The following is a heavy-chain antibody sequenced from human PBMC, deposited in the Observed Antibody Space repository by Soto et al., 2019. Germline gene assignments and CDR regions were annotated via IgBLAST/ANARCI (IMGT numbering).Heavy chain of an antibody. V-gene: IGHV3-30*03. CDR2: ISYDGSNK. J-gene: IGHJ2*01. Sequence: PGGSLRLSCAASGFTFNSYGMHWVRQAPGKGLEWVAVISYDGSNKYYADSVKGRFTISRDNSKNTLYLQMNSLRAEDTAVYYCARPLWRDDYNWGYFDLWGRGTLVTVSS. CDR1: GFTFNSYG. CDR3: ARPLWRDDYNWGYFDL. D-gene: IGHD4-4*01.